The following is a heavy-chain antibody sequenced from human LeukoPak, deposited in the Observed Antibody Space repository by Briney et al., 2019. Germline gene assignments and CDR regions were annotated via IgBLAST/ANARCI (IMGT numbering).Heavy chain of an antibody. D-gene: IGHD6-6*01. CDR1: GFTFSSYG. CDR3: ANEYSSWPEAY. J-gene: IGHJ4*02. V-gene: IGHV3-30*18. CDR2: ISYDGSNK. Sequence: GGSLRLSCAASGFTFSSYGMHWVRQAPGKGLEWVAVISYDGSNKYYADSVKGRFTISRDNSKNTLYLQMNSLRAEDTAVCYCANEYSSWPEAYWGQGTLVTVSS.